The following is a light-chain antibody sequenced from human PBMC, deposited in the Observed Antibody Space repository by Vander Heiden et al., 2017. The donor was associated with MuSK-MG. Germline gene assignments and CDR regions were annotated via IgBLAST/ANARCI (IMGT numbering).Light chain of an antibody. V-gene: IGKV4-1*01. Sequence: DIVMTQSPDSLAVSLGERATINCKPSQSVLYSSNNKNHLAWYQQKPGQPPKLLIHGASTRESGVPDRFSGSGSGTDFTLTISRLQAEDVAVYYCQQDYSSPRTFGHGTKVDIK. CDR2: GAS. J-gene: IGKJ3*01. CDR3: QQDYSSPRT. CDR1: QSVLYSSNNKNH.